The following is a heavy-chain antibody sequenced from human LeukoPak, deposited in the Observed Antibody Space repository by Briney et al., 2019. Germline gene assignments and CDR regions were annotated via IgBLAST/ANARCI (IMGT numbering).Heavy chain of an antibody. Sequence: ASVKDSCKASGYTFTSYGISWVRQAPGQGLEWMGWISAYNGNTNYAQKLQGRVTMTTDTSTSTAYMELRSLRSDDTAVYYCARSQGEGGYDYSFDFWGQGTLVTVSS. J-gene: IGHJ4*02. CDR1: GYTFTSYG. D-gene: IGHD5-12*01. V-gene: IGHV1-18*01. CDR3: ARSQGEGGYDYSFDF. CDR2: ISAYNGNT.